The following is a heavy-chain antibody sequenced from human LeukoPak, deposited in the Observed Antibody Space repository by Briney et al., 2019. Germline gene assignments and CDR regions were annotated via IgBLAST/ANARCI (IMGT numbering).Heavy chain of an antibody. J-gene: IGHJ4*01. CDR1: GFPYSDYY. V-gene: IGHV3-11*06. CDR3: AGVGIGQLMSKSHFDY. CDR2: ISSSSCYT. Sequence: GGSETLPCAPSGFPYSDYYVSWMRQAPGKGLEWVSYISSSSCYTNYADSVKGRFNIYRDNAKNSLYLQMNCLRAEDTAVYYCAGVGIGQLMSKSHFDYWGRGCLVTASS. D-gene: IGHD3-10*01.